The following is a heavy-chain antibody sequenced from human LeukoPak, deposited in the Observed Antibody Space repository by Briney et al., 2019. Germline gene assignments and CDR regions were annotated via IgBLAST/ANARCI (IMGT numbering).Heavy chain of an antibody. CDR2: IKSKTDGGTT. V-gene: IGHV3-15*01. D-gene: IGHD3-3*01. J-gene: IGHJ4*02. Sequence: GGSLRLSCAASGFTFSNAWMSWVRQAPGKGLEWVGRIKSKTDGGTTDYAAPVKGRFTISRDDSKNTLYLQMNSLKTEDTAVYYCTTVGYDFWSGPLYYFDYWGQGTLVTVSS. CDR3: TTVGYDFWSGPLYYFDY. CDR1: GFTFSNAW.